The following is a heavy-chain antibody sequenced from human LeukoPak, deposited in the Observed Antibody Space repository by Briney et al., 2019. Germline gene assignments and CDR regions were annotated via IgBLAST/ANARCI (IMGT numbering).Heavy chain of an antibody. J-gene: IGHJ4*02. Sequence: GGSLRLSCAASGFRFTDYSMSWVRQAPGKGLEWVSVIYTGGGTYYADSVKGRFTISRDNSKNTLYLQMNSLRAEDTAVYYCARALGYSGYGYWGQGTLVTVSS. CDR1: GFRFTDYS. CDR3: ARALGYSGYGY. CDR2: IYTGGGT. D-gene: IGHD5-12*01. V-gene: IGHV3-66*01.